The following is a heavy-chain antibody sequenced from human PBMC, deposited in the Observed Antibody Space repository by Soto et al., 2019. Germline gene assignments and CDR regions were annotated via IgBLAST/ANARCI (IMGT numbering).Heavy chain of an antibody. J-gene: IGHJ4*02. CDR3: ARVVGNWNEHALGYCDY. D-gene: IGHD1-1*01. Sequence: PSETLSLTCTVSAGSLSSGGYYWSWIRQHPGKGLEWIGYIYYSGSTYYNPSLKSRVTISVDTSKNQFSLKLSSVTAADTAVYYCARVVGNWNEHALGYCDYWGQGTLVTVS. V-gene: IGHV4-31*03. CDR1: AGSLSSGGYY. CDR2: IYYSGST.